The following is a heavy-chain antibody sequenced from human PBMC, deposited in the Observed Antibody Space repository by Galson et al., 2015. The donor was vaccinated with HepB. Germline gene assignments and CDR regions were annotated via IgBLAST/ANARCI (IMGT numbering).Heavy chain of an antibody. CDR1: GFIFSSYG. CDR2: ISFDGSNK. J-gene: IGHJ4*02. V-gene: IGHV3-30*03. CDR3: ARDLFSYGSGSYYPSDN. D-gene: IGHD3-10*01. Sequence: SLRLSCAASGFIFSSYGMHWVRKAPGKGLEWVAFISFDGSNKDYADSVKGRLTISRDTSKNTLFLQMNSLRDEDTAIYYCARDLFSYGSGSYYPSDNWGQGALVTVSS.